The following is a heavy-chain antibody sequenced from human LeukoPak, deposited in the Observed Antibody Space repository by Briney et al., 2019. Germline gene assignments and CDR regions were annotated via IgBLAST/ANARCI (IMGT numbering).Heavy chain of an antibody. D-gene: IGHD3-10*01. V-gene: IGHV1-18*01. J-gene: IGHJ6*02. CDR3: ARSYYYGSGNDWYFYGMDV. CDR2: ISTYTGKT. Sequence: ASVKVSCKASGYTFTNYGISWVRQAPGQGLAWMGWISTYTGKTNCTQKVQYRVTMTRDTTTSTAYMELRSLRSDDTAVYYCARSYYYGSGNDWYFYGMDVWGQGTTVTVSS. CDR1: GYTFTNYG.